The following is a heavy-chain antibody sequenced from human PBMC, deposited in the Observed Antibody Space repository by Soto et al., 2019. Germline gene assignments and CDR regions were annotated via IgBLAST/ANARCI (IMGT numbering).Heavy chain of an antibody. V-gene: IGHV3-33*01. Sequence: QVQPVESGGGVVQPGRSLRLSCAASGFTFSSYGMHWVRQAPGKGLEWVAVIWYDGSNKYYADSVKGRFTISRDNSKNTLYMQMNSLRAEDTAVYYCARDMSSSWGPHDHYYYYYGMDVWGQGTTVTVSS. CDR2: IWYDGSNK. CDR3: ARDMSSSWGPHDHYYYYYGMDV. D-gene: IGHD6-13*01. CDR1: GFTFSSYG. J-gene: IGHJ6*02.